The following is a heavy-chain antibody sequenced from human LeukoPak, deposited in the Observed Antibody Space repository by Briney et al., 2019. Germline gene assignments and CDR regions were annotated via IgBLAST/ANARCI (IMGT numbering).Heavy chain of an antibody. CDR2: IYYSGST. D-gene: IGHD3-10*01. Sequence: SGTLSLTCTVSGGSISSSSYYWGWIRQPPGKGLEWIGSIYYSGSTYYNPSLKSRVTISVDTSKNQFSLKLSSVTAADTAVYYCARIRGYYGSGSYFGAFDIWGQGTMVTVSS. CDR3: ARIRGYYGSGSYFGAFDI. CDR1: GGSISSSSYY. J-gene: IGHJ3*02. V-gene: IGHV4-39*01.